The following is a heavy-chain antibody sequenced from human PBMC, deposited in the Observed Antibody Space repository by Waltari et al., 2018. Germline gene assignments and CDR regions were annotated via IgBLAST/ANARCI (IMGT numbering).Heavy chain of an antibody. V-gene: IGHV3-9*01. CDR3: AKDMEWLRSDGFDY. Sequence: EVQLVESGGGLVQHGRSLRLSCAASGFTFDDYAMHWVRPAPGKGLEWVSGISWNSGSIGYADSVKGRFTISRDNAKNSLYLQMNNLRAEDTALYYCAKDMEWLRSDGFDYWGQGTLVTVSS. CDR1: GFTFDDYA. J-gene: IGHJ4*02. D-gene: IGHD5-12*01. CDR2: ISWNSGSI.